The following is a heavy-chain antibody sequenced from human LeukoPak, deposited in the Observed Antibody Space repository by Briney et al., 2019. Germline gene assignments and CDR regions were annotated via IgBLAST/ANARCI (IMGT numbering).Heavy chain of an antibody. CDR1: GGSISSYY. CDR2: IYYTGST. D-gene: IGHD3-16*01. J-gene: IGHJ3*02. Sequence: PSETLSLTCTVSGGSISSYYWNWIRQPPGKGLEWIGYIYYTGSTNYNPSLKSRVTISVDTSNNQFSLKLSSVTAADTAVYYCARFGSRRAFDIWGQGTMVTVSS. V-gene: IGHV4-59*01. CDR3: ARFGSRRAFDI.